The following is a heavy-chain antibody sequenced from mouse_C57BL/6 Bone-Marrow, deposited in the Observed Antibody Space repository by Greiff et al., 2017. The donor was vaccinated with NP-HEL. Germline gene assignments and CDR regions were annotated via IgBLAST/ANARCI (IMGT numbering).Heavy chain of an antibody. V-gene: IGHV1-50*01. CDR2: IDPCDSCT. J-gene: IGHJ1*03. Sequence: VQLQQPGAELVKPGASVKLSCKASGYTFTSYWMQWVKQRPGQGLEWIGEIDPCDSCTNYNQKFKGKATLTVDTSSSTAYMQLSSLTSEDSAVYYCARDGSSGDWYFDVWGRGTTVTVSS. CDR3: ARDGSSGDWYFDV. D-gene: IGHD1-1*01. CDR1: GYTFTSYW.